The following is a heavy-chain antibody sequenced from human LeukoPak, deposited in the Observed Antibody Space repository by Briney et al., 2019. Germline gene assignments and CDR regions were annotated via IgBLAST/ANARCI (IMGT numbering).Heavy chain of an antibody. CDR3: AHSRGGKETGYFDY. CDR2: IYWDDDK. Sequence: SGPTLVKPTQTLTLTCSISGYSLSPNGMGMGWIRQPPGKALECLALIYWDDDKRYRTSLKSRLNITKDTSKNQVVLTMTNMDPVDTATYYCAHSRGGKETGYFDYWGQGTLVTVSS. J-gene: IGHJ4*02. CDR1: GYSLSPNGMG. V-gene: IGHV2-5*02. D-gene: IGHD4-23*01.